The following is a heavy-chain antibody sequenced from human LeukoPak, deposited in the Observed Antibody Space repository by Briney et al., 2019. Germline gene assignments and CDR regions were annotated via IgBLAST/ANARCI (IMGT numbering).Heavy chain of an antibody. J-gene: IGHJ5*02. CDR2: ISAYNGNT. D-gene: IGHD1-7*01. CDR1: GYTFTSYG. V-gene: IGHV1-18*01. CDR3: ARDKSLYNWNYYQGNWFDP. Sequence: ASVKVSCKASGYTFTSYGISWVRQAPGQGLEWMGWISAYNGNTNYAQKLQGRVTITADKSTGTAYMELSSLRSEDTAVYYCARDKSLYNWNYYQGNWFDPWGQGTLVTVSS.